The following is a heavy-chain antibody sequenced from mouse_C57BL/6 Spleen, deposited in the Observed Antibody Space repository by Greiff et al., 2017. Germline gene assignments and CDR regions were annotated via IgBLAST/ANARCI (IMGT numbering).Heavy chain of an antibody. CDR3: ATSYDYDAMDY. V-gene: IGHV2-5*01. CDR2: IWRGGST. Sequence: VQLVEPGPGLVQPSQSLSITCTASGFSLTSYGVHWVRQSPGKGLEWLGVIWRGGSTDYNAAFMSRLSIIKDNSKGQVFFRMNSLQADDTAIYYCATSYDYDAMDYWGQGTSVTVSS. J-gene: IGHJ4*01. D-gene: IGHD6-1*01. CDR1: GFSLTSYG.